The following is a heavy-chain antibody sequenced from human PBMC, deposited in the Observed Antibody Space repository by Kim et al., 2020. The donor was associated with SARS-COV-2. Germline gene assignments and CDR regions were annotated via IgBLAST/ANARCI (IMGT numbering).Heavy chain of an antibody. CDR3: ASVRVYSRGY. CDR2: YI. J-gene: IGHJ4*02. Sequence: YIYSADSLKRQFTISIDNAKNSLYLQMNSLRAEDTAVYYCASVRVYSRGYWGQGTLVTVSS. D-gene: IGHD6-13*01. V-gene: IGHV3-21*01.